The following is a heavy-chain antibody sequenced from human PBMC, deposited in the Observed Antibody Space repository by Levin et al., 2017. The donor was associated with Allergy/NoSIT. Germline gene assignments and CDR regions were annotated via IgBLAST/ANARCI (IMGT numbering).Heavy chain of an antibody. V-gene: IGHV1-69*06. D-gene: IGHD3-16*02. CDR3: ARAHYDAIWGSYRLDP. CDR1: GGTFSSYG. J-gene: IGHJ5*02. Sequence: ASVKVSCKASGGTFSSYGISWVRQAPGQGLEWMGGIVPIFGTPNYAQKFQGRVTITADTSSSTAYVELSSLRSEDTAVYYCARAHYDAIWGSYRLDPWGQGTLVTVSS. CDR2: IVPIFGTP.